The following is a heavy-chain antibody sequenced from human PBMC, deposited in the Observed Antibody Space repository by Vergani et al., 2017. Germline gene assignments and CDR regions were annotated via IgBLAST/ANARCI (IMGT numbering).Heavy chain of an antibody. CDR3: AKRYCSSTSCYNMNYFYMDV. J-gene: IGHJ6*03. Sequence: EVQLLESGGGLVQPGGSLRLSCAPSGFTFSSSAMSWVRQAPGKGLEWVSAISDTGGSTYYADSVKGRFTISRDNSKNTLFLQMNSLRAEDTAVYYCAKRYCSSTSCYNMNYFYMDVWGKGTTVTVSS. CDR2: ISDTGGST. D-gene: IGHD2-2*02. CDR1: GFTFSSSA. V-gene: IGHV3-23*01.